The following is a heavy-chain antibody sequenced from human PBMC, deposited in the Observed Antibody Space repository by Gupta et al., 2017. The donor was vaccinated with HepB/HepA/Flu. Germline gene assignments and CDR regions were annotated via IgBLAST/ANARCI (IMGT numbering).Heavy chain of an antibody. CDR2: TYTYAST. V-gene: IGHV3-66*01. CDR3: SAATVNSSRADY. Sequence: EVRLGDSGGGLVQPGESLRLSCAASGIIVTNSYMSWVRQAPGKGLEWVAITYTYASTGDLDSVKGRFTIYRDNGKNKMYLQITTIKDDEKAVYDCSAATVNSSRADYWGQGTLVTVSS. J-gene: IGHJ4*02. CDR1: GIIVTNSY. D-gene: IGHD1-26*01.